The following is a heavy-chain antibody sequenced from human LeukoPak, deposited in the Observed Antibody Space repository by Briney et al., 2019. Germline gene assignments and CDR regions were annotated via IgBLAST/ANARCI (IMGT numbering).Heavy chain of an antibody. CDR3: AKNAYSAYYYYLDV. V-gene: IGHV3-23*01. D-gene: IGHD4-11*01. Sequence: GGSLRLSCAASGFTFSSYAMTWVRRAPRKGLEWVSAVSGSGSSTYYADSVKGRFTISRDNSKNTLYLQMSGLRADGTAVYYCAKNAYSAYYYYLDVWGKGTTVTVSS. CDR2: VSGSGSST. J-gene: IGHJ6*03. CDR1: GFTFSSYA.